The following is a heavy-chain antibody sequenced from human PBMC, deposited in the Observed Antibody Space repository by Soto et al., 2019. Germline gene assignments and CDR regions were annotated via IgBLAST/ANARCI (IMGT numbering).Heavy chain of an antibody. CDR1: GGTFSSYA. CDR3: ARDRGRIPATYFDY. V-gene: IGHV1-69*13. J-gene: IGHJ4*02. D-gene: IGHD2-2*01. Sequence: ASVKVSCKASGGTFSSYAISWVRQAPGQGLEWMGGIIPIFGTANYAQKFQGRVTITADESTSTAYMELSSLRSEDTAVYYCARDRGRIPATYFDYWGQGTLVTVSS. CDR2: IIPIFGTA.